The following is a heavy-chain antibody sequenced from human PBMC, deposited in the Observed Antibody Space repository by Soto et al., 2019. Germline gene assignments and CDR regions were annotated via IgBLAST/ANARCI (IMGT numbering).Heavy chain of an antibody. CDR1: GGSIISYY. V-gene: IGHV4-59*08. Sequence: PSETLSLTCTVSGGSIISYYWSWIRQPPGKGLEWIGYIYDSGSTSYNPSLKSRVTISVDTSKNQFSLKLSSVTAADTAVYYCAGQYSFGSYGMDVWGQGTTVTVS. CDR2: IYDSGST. CDR3: AGQYSFGSYGMDV. D-gene: IGHD5-18*01. J-gene: IGHJ6*02.